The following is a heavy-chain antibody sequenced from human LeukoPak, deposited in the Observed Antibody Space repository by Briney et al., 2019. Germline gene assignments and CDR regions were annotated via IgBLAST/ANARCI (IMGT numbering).Heavy chain of an antibody. D-gene: IGHD5-18*01. CDR3: ARARGFGYSYGYYFDY. Sequence: PSETLSLTCTVSGGSINDASWNWIRKPPGQGLEWIGYIYHSGGTNYNPSLKSRVTISVDTSKNQFSLKLSSVTAADTAVYYCARARGFGYSYGYYFDYWGQGTLVTVSS. J-gene: IGHJ4*02. V-gene: IGHV4-59*12. CDR1: GGSINDAS. CDR2: IYHSGGT.